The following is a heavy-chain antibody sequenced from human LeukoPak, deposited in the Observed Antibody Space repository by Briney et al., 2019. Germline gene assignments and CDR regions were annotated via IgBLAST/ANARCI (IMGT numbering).Heavy chain of an antibody. D-gene: IGHD2-2*01. J-gene: IGHJ5*02. CDR3: ARNGIYQLHWVWFDP. Sequence: TGGSLRLSCAASGFTFSSYGMHWVRQAPGKGLEWVAVISYDGSNKYYADSVKGRFTISRDNSKNTLYLQMNSLRAEDTAVYYCARNGIYQLHWVWFDPWGQGTLVTVSS. CDR1: GFTFSSYG. V-gene: IGHV3-30*03. CDR2: ISYDGSNK.